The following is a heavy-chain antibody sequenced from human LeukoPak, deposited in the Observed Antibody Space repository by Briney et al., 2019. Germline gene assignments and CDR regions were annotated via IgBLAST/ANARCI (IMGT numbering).Heavy chain of an antibody. CDR3: AKDLCSGGSCYSFDY. CDR1: GSTFDDYA. Sequence: GGPLRLSCAASGSTFDDYAMHWVRQAPGKGLEWVSGISWNSGSIGYADSVKGRFTISRDNAKNSLYLQMNSLRAEDTALYYCAKDLCSGGSCYSFDYWGQGTLVTVSS. V-gene: IGHV3-9*01. D-gene: IGHD2-15*01. J-gene: IGHJ4*02. CDR2: ISWNSGSI.